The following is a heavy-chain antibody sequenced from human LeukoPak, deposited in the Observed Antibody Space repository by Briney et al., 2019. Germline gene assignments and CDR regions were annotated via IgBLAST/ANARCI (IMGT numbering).Heavy chain of an antibody. D-gene: IGHD3-10*01. V-gene: IGHV4-34*01. CDR3: ARAPRGSGSYHDAFDI. CDR1: GGSFSGYY. Sequence: SETLSLTCAVYGGSFSGYYWSWIRQPPGKGLEWIGEINHSGSTNYNPSLKSRVTISVDTSKNQFSLKLSSVTAADTAVYYCARAPRGSGSYHDAFDIWGQGTMVTVSS. CDR2: INHSGST. J-gene: IGHJ3*02.